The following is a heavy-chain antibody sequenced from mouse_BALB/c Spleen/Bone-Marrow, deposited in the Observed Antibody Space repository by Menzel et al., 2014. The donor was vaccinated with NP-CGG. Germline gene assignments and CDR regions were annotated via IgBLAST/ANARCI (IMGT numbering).Heavy chain of an antibody. CDR2: IHYSGST. CDR1: GYSITSGYG. V-gene: IGHV3-1*02. CDR3: ARELGYAMDY. Sequence: EVQLQQSGPDLVKPSQSLSLTCTVTGYSITSGYGWHWIRQFPGNKLEWMGYIHYSGSTNYNPSLKSRVSITRDTSKNQFFLQLNSVTTEDTATYYCARELGYAMDYWGQGTSVTVSS. J-gene: IGHJ4*01. D-gene: IGHD4-1*01.